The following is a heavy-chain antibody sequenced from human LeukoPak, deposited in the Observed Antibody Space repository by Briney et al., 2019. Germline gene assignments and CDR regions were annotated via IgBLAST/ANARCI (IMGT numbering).Heavy chain of an antibody. V-gene: IGHV4-34*01. CDR3: ARHPNYYGSG. CDR1: GGSISSYY. CDR2: INHSGST. D-gene: IGHD3-10*01. J-gene: IGHJ4*02. Sequence: PSETLSLTCTVSGGSISSYYWSWIRQPPGKGLEWIGEINHSGSTNYNPSLKSRVTISVDTSKNQFSLNLTSVTAAGTAVYFCARHPNYYGSGWGQGIQVTVSS.